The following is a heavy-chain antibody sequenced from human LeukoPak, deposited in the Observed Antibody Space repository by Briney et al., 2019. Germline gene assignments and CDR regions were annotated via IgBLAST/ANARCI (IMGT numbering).Heavy chain of an antibody. CDR1: GGSISSYY. J-gene: IGHJ3*02. Sequence: SETLSLTCTVSGGSISSYYWSWIRQPPGKGLKWIGYIYYSGSTNYNPSLKSRVTISVDTSKNQFSLKLSSVTAADTAVYYCARGYSSSWTPNDAFDIWGQGTMVTVSS. CDR2: IYYSGST. CDR3: ARGYSSSWTPNDAFDI. V-gene: IGHV4-59*01. D-gene: IGHD6-13*01.